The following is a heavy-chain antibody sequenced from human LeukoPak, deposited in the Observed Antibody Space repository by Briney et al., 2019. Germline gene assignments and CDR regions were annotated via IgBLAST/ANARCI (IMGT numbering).Heavy chain of an antibody. CDR2: INPNRGST. CDR1: GYTFTGYY. D-gene: IGHD3-22*01. V-gene: IGHV1-46*01. Sequence: ASVKVSCKASGYTFTGYYMYWVRQAPGQGLEWMGIINPNRGSTSYAQKFQGRVTMTRDMSTSTVYMELSSLRSEDTAVYYCATGGHVRVYDSSAYYGHYWGQGTLVTVSS. J-gene: IGHJ4*02. CDR3: ATGGHVRVYDSSAYYGHY.